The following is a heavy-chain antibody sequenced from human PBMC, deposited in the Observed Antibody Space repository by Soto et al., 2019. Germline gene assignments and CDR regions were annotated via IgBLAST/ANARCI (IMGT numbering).Heavy chain of an antibody. D-gene: IGHD3-3*01. Sequence: TGGSLRLSCAASGFTFSFYGMHWVCQAPGRGLEWVAVISNHGSNKYYADFVKGRFTISRDNSKNTLYLQMNSLRAEDTAVYYCANLLSGIFGVLIHAKQYSSFPMDVWGQGTTVTVSS. CDR2: ISNHGSNK. CDR1: GFTFSFYG. J-gene: IGHJ6*02. CDR3: ANLLSGIFGVLIHAKQYSSFPMDV. V-gene: IGHV3-30*18.